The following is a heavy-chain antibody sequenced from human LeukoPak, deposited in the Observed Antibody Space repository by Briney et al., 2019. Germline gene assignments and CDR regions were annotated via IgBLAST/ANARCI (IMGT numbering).Heavy chain of an antibody. V-gene: IGHV4-34*01. CDR3: ARGSRYCSSTSCFTNLYYFDY. D-gene: IGHD2-2*01. CDR2: INHSGST. J-gene: IGHJ4*02. CDR1: GGSFSGYY. Sequence: SETLSLTCAVYGGSFSGYYWSWIRQPPGKGLEWIGEINHSGSTNCNPSLKSRVTISVDTSKNQFSLKLSSVTAADTAVYYCARGSRYCSSTSCFTNLYYFDYWGQGTLVTVSS.